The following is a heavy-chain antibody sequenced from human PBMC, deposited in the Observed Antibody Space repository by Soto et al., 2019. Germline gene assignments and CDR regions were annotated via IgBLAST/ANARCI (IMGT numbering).Heavy chain of an antibody. CDR3: ARAFLRAYYYGSGTPDY. CDR1: GGSISSSNW. Sequence: SETLSLTCAVSGGSISSSNWWSWVRQPPGKGLEWIGEIYHSGSTNYNPSLKSRVTISVDKSKNQFSLKLSSVTAADTAVYYCARAFLRAYYYGSGTPDYWGQGTLVTVSS. J-gene: IGHJ4*02. CDR2: IYHSGST. D-gene: IGHD3-10*01. V-gene: IGHV4-4*02.